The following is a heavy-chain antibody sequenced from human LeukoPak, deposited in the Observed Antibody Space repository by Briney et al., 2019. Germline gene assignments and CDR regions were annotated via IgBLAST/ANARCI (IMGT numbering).Heavy chain of an antibody. CDR1: GFTFSGSA. Sequence: GGSLKLSCAASGFTFSGSAMNWVRQAPGKGLEWVSYISSSGSTIYYADSVKGRFTISRDNAKNSLYLQMNSLRAEDTAVYYCARSPRGYSFYFDYWGQGTLVTVSS. D-gene: IGHD3-22*01. V-gene: IGHV3-48*03. CDR2: ISSSGSTI. J-gene: IGHJ4*02. CDR3: ARSPRGYSFYFDY.